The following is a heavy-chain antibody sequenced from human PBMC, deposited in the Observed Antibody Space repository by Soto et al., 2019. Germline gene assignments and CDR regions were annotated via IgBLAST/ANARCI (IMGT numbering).Heavy chain of an antibody. CDR2: IYYSGST. CDR3: ARETDRGRFDY. CDR1: GGSISSYY. J-gene: IGHJ4*02. V-gene: IGHV4-59*12. Sequence: SETLSLTCTVSGGSISSYYWSWIRQPPGKGLEWIGYIYYSGSTYYNPSLKSRVTISVDTSKNQFSLKLSSVTAADTAVYYCARETDRGRFDYWGQGTLVTVSS.